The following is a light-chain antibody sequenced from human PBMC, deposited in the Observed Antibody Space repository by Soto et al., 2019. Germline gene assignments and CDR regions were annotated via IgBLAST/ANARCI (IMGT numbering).Light chain of an antibody. J-gene: IGLJ3*02. V-gene: IGLV7-43*01. CDR1: TGAVTSDYY. Sequence: QSVVTQEPSLTVSPGGTVTLTCASSTGAVTSDYYQSWFQQKPGQAPRALICNTNNKHSWTPARFSGSLLGGKAALTLSSAQPEDEAEYYCLLYYGGAQVFGGGTKLTVL. CDR3: LLYYGGAQV. CDR2: NTN.